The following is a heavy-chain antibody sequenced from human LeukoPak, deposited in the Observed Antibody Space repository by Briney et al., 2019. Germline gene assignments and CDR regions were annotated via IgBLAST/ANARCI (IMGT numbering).Heavy chain of an antibody. CDR2: IYHSGST. D-gene: IGHD3-22*01. CDR3: ARPFKSGGYYYGWDDAFDI. J-gene: IGHJ3*02. CDR1: GYSISSGYY. V-gene: IGHV4-38-2*01. Sequence: SETLSLTCAVSGYSISSGYYWGWIRQPPGKGLEWIGSIYHSGSTCYNPSLKSRVTISVDTSKNQFSLKLSSVTAADTAVYYCARPFKSGGYYYGWDDAFDIWGQGTMVTVSS.